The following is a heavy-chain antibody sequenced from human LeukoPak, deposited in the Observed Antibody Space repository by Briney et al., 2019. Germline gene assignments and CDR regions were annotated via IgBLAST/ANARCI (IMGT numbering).Heavy chain of an antibody. Sequence: PSETLSLTCTVSGGSISSYYWSWIRQPPEKRLEWIGHIYYSGSTNYNPSLKSRVTISVDTSKNQFSLKLSSVIAADTAVYYCASRSSIWSGYQDTLYYFDSWGQGTLVTVSS. CDR2: IYYSGST. V-gene: IGHV4-59*01. CDR3: ASRSSIWSGYQDTLYYFDS. D-gene: IGHD3-3*01. J-gene: IGHJ4*02. CDR1: GGSISSYY.